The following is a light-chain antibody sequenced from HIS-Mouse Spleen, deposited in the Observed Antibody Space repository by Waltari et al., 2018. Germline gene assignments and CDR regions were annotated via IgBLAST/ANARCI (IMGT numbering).Light chain of an antibody. Sequence: QSALTQPASVSGSPGQSITISCTGTSSDVGSYNLVSWYQKHPGKAPKLIIYEGSKRPSGVSNPFSGSKSGNTASLTISGLQAEDEADYYCCSYAGSSTWVFGGGTKLTVL. CDR2: EGS. CDR1: SSDVGSYNL. CDR3: CSYAGSSTWV. J-gene: IGLJ3*02. V-gene: IGLV2-23*01.